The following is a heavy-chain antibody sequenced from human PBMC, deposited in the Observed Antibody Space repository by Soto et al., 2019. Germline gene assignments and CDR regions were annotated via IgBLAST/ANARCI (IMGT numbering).Heavy chain of an antibody. CDR2: INAGNGDT. CDR3: AKNLVPPGYSSGWYWFDP. V-gene: IGHV1-3*01. D-gene: IGHD6-19*01. CDR1: GYTYTSNA. J-gene: IGHJ5*02. Sequence: ASVNVSGKASGYTYTSNAIHWVRQAPGQRPEWMGWINAGNGDTKYSQKFQGRVTITRDTSASTAYMELSSLRSEDTAVYYCAKNLVPPGYSSGWYWFDPWGQGTLVTSPQ.